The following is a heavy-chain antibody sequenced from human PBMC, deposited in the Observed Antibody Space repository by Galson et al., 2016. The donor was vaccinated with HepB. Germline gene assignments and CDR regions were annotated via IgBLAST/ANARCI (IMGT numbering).Heavy chain of an antibody. CDR3: ARDLGMVGATRGAFDI. CDR1: GGSITSGTSY. J-gene: IGHJ3*02. CDR2: IYNSGST. Sequence: TLSLTCNVSGGSITSGTSYWSWIRQPAGRGLEWIGRIYNSGSTRYSPSLKTRVTMSIDTSKNQFSLTLTSVTAADTAVYYWARDLGMVGATRGAFDIWGQGTLVTVSS. D-gene: IGHD1-26*01. V-gene: IGHV4-61*02.